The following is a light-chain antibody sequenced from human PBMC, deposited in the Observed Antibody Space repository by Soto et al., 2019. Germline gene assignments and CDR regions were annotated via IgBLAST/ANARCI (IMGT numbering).Light chain of an antibody. V-gene: IGKV1-5*03. CDR2: KAS. CDR1: QSISSW. Sequence: DIQMTQSPSTLSASVGDRVTINCRASQSISSWLAWYQQKPGKAPKLLIYKASSLEGGVPSRFSGSGSGTEFTLTISCLQPDDFATYYCQQYKSYWTFGQGTKVEIK. CDR3: QQYKSYWT. J-gene: IGKJ1*01.